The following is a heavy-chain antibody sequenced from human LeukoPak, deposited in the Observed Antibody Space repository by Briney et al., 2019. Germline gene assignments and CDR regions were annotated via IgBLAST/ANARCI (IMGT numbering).Heavy chain of an antibody. V-gene: IGHV4-34*01. CDR2: INHSGST. CDR1: GGSFSGYY. D-gene: IGHD2-2*01. J-gene: IGHJ3*02. Sequence: SETLSLTCAVYGGSFSGYYWSWIRQPPGKGLEWIGEINHSGSTNYNPSLESRVTISVDTSKNQFSLDLSSATAADTAVYYCARQKCTSTSCLTKNAFDIWGQGTMVTVSS. CDR3: ARQKCTSTSCLTKNAFDI.